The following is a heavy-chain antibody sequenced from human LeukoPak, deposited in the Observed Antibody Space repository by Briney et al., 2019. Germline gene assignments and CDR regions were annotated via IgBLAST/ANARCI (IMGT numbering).Heavy chain of an antibody. Sequence: GGSLRLSCAASGFTFSSYAMHWVRQAPGKGLEYVSAISSNGGSTYYANSVKGRFTISRDNSKNTLYLQMGSLRAEDMAVYYRARFQYPTAPEWGQGTLVTVSS. V-gene: IGHV3-64*01. CDR2: ISSNGGST. D-gene: IGHD1-14*01. CDR1: GFTFSSYA. J-gene: IGHJ1*01. CDR3: ARFQYPTAPE.